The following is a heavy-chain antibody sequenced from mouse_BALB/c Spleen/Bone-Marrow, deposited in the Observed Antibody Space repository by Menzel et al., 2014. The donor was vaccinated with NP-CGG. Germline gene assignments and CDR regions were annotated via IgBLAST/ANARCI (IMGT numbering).Heavy chain of an antibody. D-gene: IGHD2-1*01. CDR1: GYTFTSYW. Sequence: VQLQQSGAELAKPGASVKMSCKASGYTFTSYWMHWVKPRPGQGLEWIGYINPSTGYTEYNQKFKDKATLTADKSSGTAYMQLSSLTSEDSAVYYCARYGNYGDYFDYWGQGTTLTVSS. J-gene: IGHJ2*01. V-gene: IGHV1-7*01. CDR2: INPSTGYT. CDR3: ARYGNYGDYFDY.